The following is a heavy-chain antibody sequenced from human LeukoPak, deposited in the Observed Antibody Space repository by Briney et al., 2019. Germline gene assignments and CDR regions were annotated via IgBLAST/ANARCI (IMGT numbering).Heavy chain of an antibody. CDR3: ARAKRNYCSSTSCYLDY. D-gene: IGHD2-2*01. Sequence: ASVKVSCTASGYTLTDYYMHWVRQAPGQGLEWMGRINPNSGGTNYAQKFQGRVTMTRDTSTSTVYMELSSLRSEDTAVYYCARAKRNYCSSTSCYLDYWGQGTLVTVSS. J-gene: IGHJ4*02. CDR2: INPNSGGT. CDR1: GYTLTDYY. V-gene: IGHV1-2*06.